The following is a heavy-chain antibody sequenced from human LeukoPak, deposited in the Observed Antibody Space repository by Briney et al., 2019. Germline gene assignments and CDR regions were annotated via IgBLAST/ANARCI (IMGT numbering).Heavy chain of an antibody. V-gene: IGHV3-7*01. D-gene: IGHD1-26*01. CDR1: GFSFRNTW. Sequence: GGSLRLSCTASGFSFRNTWMSWVRQAPGKGLEWVANIKKDETEIYYADSVKGRFTISRDNAKRSLYLQMNVLRAADTAVYYCATLNWDDGEVSGFDHWGRGIMVSVSS. CDR2: IKKDETEI. CDR3: ATLNWDDGEVSGFDH. J-gene: IGHJ5*02.